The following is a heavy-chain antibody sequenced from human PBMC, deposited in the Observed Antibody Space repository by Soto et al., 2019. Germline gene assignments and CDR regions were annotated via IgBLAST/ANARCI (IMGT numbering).Heavy chain of an antibody. CDR3: ASMVAAKWYFDY. J-gene: IGHJ4*02. Sequence: SVKVSCKASGGTFSSYAISWVRQAPGQGLEWMGGIIPIFGTVNYAQKFQGRVTITADDSTSTAYMELSSLRSDDTAVYYCASMVAAKWYFDYWGQGPLVTVSS. CDR1: GGTFSSYA. V-gene: IGHV1-69*13. CDR2: IIPIFGTV. D-gene: IGHD5-12*01.